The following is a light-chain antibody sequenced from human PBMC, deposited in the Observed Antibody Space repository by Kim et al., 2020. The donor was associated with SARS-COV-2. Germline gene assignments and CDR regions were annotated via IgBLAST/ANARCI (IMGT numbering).Light chain of an antibody. V-gene: IGLV3-19*01. J-gene: IGLJ2*01. CDR3: NSRDSSGNHLNVV. CDR2: GKN. Sequence: SELTQDPAVSVALGQTVRITCQGDSLRSYYASWYQQKPGQAPVLVIYGKNNRPSGIPDRFSGSSSGNTASLTITGAQAEDEADYYCNSRDSSGNHLNVVF. CDR1: SLRSYY.